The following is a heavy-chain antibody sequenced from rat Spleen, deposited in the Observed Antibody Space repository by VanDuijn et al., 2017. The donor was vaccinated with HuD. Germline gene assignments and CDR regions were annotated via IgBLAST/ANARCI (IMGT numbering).Heavy chain of an antibody. Sequence: EVHLVESSGGLVQPGRSLKLSCAASGFTFSYYDMAWVRQAPTKGLEWVASISTDGANTNYRDSVKGRFTISRDNAKSTLYLQMDSLRSEDTATYYCARAYSSYIPFDYWGQGVMVTVSS. J-gene: IGHJ2*01. CDR1: GFTFSYYD. CDR3: ARAYSSYIPFDY. V-gene: IGHV5S23*01. CDR2: ISTDGANT. D-gene: IGHD1-2*01.